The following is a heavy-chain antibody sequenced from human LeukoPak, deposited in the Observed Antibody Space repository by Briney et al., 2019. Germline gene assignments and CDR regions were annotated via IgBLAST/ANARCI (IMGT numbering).Heavy chain of an antibody. Sequence: PGGSLRLSCAASGFTFSNYWMHWVRQAPRKGLVWVSRINSDGINTSYADSVKGRFTISRDNAKNTLNLQMNSLRAEDTAVYYCARGTYCSSTSCYDEVFDYWGQGTLVTVSS. CDR1: GFTFSNYW. D-gene: IGHD2-2*01. V-gene: IGHV3-74*01. CDR3: ARGTYCSSTSCYDEVFDY. CDR2: INSDGINT. J-gene: IGHJ4*02.